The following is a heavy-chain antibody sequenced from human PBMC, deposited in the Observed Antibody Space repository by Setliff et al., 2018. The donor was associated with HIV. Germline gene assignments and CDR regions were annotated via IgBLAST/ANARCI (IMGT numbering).Heavy chain of an antibody. D-gene: IGHD3-10*01. Sequence: GGSLRLSCAASTFSVSEYAMSWVRQAPGKGLEWVAVIYNDGVNRYFGDFVEGRFTVSRDNSKNTLSLQMDSLRAEDTAVYYCAKDRYVDSENYRSSGPFDYWGQGTQVTVSS. CDR1: TFSVSEYA. CDR2: IYNDGVNR. CDR3: AKDRYVDSENYRSSGPFDY. V-gene: IGHV3-23*03. J-gene: IGHJ4*02.